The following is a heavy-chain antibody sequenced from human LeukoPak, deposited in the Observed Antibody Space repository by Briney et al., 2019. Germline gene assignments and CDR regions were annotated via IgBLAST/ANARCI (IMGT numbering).Heavy chain of an antibody. V-gene: IGHV4-34*01. Sequence: PSETLSLTCAVYGGSFSGYYWSWIRQPPGKGLEWIGEINHSGSTNYNPSLKSRVTISVDTSKNQFSLKLSSVTAGDTAVYYCARVDHCSSTSCFNPYNWFDPWGQGTLVTVSS. CDR2: INHSGST. D-gene: IGHD2-2*01. CDR3: ARVDHCSSTSCFNPYNWFDP. CDR1: GGSFSGYY. J-gene: IGHJ5*02.